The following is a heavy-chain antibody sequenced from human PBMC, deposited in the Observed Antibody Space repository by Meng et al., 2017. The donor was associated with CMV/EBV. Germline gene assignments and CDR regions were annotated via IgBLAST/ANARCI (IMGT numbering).Heavy chain of an antibody. CDR1: GGTFSSYA. D-gene: IGHD3-22*01. CDR3: ARVPYYYDSSGYYSNWFDP. J-gene: IGHJ5*02. Sequence: SVKVSCKASGGTFSSYAISWVRQAPGQGLGWMGGIIPILGIANYAQKFQGRVTITADKSTSTAYMELSSLRSEDTAVYYCARVPYYYDSSGYYSNWFDPWGQGTLVTVSS. V-gene: IGHV1-69*10. CDR2: IIPILGIA.